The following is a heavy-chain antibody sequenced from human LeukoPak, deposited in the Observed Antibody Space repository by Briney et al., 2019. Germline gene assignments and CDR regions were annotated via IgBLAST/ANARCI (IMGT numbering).Heavy chain of an antibody. CDR1: GFIFTDVW. V-gene: IGHV3-15*01. CDR3: TTDLDY. CDR2: IKTKAEGEAI. J-gene: IGHJ4*02. Sequence: GGSLRLSCAGSGFIFTDVWMSWVRQAPGKGLEWVARIKTKAEGEAIDYAAPVKGRFTISRDDSEKRLHLQMNSLKSEDTGVYYCTTDLDYWGKGTLVTVSS.